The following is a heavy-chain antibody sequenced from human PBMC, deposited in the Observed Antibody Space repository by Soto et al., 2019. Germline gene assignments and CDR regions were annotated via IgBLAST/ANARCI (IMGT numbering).Heavy chain of an antibody. Sequence: QVQLQESGPGLVRPSGTLSLTSAVSGDSLIRTGWWGWVRQSPGKGLDWIGEVYHSGATNNNPSLKNGVAISVDTSMNQFSLNLGSVTAADTAVYYCVRNGYYTLDVWGQGTTVTVSS. D-gene: IGHD3-22*01. CDR2: VYHSGAT. CDR1: GDSLIRTGW. J-gene: IGHJ6*02. CDR3: VRNGYYTLDV. V-gene: IGHV4-4*02.